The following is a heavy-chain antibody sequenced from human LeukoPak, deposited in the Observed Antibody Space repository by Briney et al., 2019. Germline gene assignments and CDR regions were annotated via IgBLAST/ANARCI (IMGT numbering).Heavy chain of an antibody. D-gene: IGHD1-26*01. CDR2: ISGSGGST. J-gene: IGHJ4*02. CDR1: GFTFSSYA. CDR3: AKRAGLVGATNYFDY. V-gene: IGHV3-23*01. Sequence: GGSLRLSCAASGFTFSSYAMSWVRQAPGKGLKWVSAISGSGGSTYYADSVKGRFTISRDNSKNTLYLQMNSLRAEDTAVYYCAKRAGLVGATNYFDYWGQGTLVTVSS.